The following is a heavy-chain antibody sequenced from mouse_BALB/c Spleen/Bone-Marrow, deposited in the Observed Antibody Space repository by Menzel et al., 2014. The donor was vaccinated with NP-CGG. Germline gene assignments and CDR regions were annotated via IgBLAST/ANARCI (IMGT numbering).Heavy chain of an antibody. CDR3: VCYYYGISSFAY. J-gene: IGHJ3*01. CDR1: GFNIKDTY. D-gene: IGHD1-1*01. CDR2: IDPANGNT. V-gene: IGHV14-3*02. Sequence: EVKLMESGAELVKPGAAVKLSCTGSGFNIKDTYMHWVKQGPEQGLEWIGRIDPANGNTKYDPKFQGKATITADTSSNTAYLQFSSLTSEDTAVYYCVCYYYGISSFAYWGQGTLVTVSA.